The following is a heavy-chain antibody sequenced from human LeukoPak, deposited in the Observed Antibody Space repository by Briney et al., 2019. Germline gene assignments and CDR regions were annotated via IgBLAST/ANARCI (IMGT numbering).Heavy chain of an antibody. CDR3: ARDHYGDYPDY. J-gene: IGHJ4*02. CDR1: GFTFSDYY. Sequence: GGSLRLSCAASGFTFSDYYMSWIRQAPGKGLEWVSYISSSGNTIYYADSVKGRFTISRDNAKNSLYLQMNSLRAEVTAVYYCARDHYGDYPDYWGQGTLVTVSS. D-gene: IGHD4-17*01. V-gene: IGHV3-11*04. CDR2: ISSSGNTI.